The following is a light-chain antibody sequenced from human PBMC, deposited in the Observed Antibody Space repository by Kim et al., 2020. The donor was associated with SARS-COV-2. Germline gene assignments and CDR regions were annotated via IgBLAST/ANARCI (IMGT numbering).Light chain of an antibody. V-gene: IGKV1-12*01. Sequence: SASVGYRVTITCRASEYIYTLLAWYQQQPGKAPKLLISGASNLQPGVPPRFSASGSGTDFTLTISSLQPEDFATYYCQELNTFPLTFGGGTKVEI. J-gene: IGKJ4*01. CDR1: EYIYTL. CDR3: QELNTFPLT. CDR2: GAS.